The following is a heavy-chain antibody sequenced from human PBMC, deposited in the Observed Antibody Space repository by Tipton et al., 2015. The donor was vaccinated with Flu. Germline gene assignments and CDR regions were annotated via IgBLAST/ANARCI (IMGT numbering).Heavy chain of an antibody. D-gene: IGHD4-11*01. J-gene: IGHJ5*02. Sequence: TLSLTFTISGHSISSDYYWGWIRQSPGKGLEWIATIHRSGSTKYNPSLKSRVTISVDTSKNQFSLEMRSVTAADMAFYYCARRDFSNYVSDPKNWFDRWGQGILVIVSS. CDR2: IHRSGST. CDR3: ARRDFSNYVSDPKNWFDR. CDR1: GHSISSDYY. V-gene: IGHV4-38-2*02.